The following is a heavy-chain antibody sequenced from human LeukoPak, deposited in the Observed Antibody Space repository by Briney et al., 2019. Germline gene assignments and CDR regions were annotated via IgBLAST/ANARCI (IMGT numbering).Heavy chain of an antibody. Sequence: GGSLRLSCAASGFTFSSYAMSWVRQAPGKGLEWVSGISGSGGSTYYADSVKGRFTISRDNSKNTLYLQMNSLRAEDTAVYYCAKDLSATKFGVGPEGFAFDIWGQGTMVTVSS. J-gene: IGHJ3*02. V-gene: IGHV3-23*01. CDR2: ISGSGGST. CDR1: GFTFSSYA. CDR3: AKDLSATKFGVGPEGFAFDI. D-gene: IGHD3-3*01.